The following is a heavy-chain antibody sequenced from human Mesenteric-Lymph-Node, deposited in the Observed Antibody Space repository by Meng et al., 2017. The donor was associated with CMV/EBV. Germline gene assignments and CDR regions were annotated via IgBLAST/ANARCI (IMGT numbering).Heavy chain of an antibody. V-gene: IGHV3-53*01. CDR1: GFTVSTNY. J-gene: IGHJ4*02. Sequence: ETLSLTCAASGFTVSTNYISWVRQAPGKGLEWVSVIYTGDREYYADAVKGRFTISRDNSKNTLYLQMNSLRAEDTAVYYCARAYYDLWSGYYFFGYWGQGTLVTVSS. D-gene: IGHD3-3*01. CDR3: ARAYYDLWSGYYFFGY. CDR2: IYTGDRE.